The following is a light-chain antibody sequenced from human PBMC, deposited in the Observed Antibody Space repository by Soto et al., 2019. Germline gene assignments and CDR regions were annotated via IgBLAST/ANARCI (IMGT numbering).Light chain of an antibody. V-gene: IGKV1-27*01. Sequence: DIHMTQSPSSLSASVGDTVTITCRASQGIIDYLAWYQQRPGKVPKLLIYAASTLQTGVPSRFSGSVAGTDFTHTISSLQPEDVATYYSQKYDTAPQTFGQGTRVEIK. CDR1: QGIIDY. J-gene: IGKJ1*01. CDR3: QKYDTAPQT. CDR2: AAS.